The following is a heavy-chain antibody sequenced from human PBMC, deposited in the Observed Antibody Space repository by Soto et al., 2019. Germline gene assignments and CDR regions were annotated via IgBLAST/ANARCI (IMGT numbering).Heavy chain of an antibody. J-gene: IGHJ5*02. D-gene: IGHD3-10*01. CDR3: ARGRYSAGVRGVRFDP. CDR2: IYYSGST. V-gene: IGHV4-31*03. CDR1: GGSISSGGYY. Sequence: SETLSLTCTVSGGSISSGGYYWSWIRQHPGKGLEWIGYIYYSGSTYYNPSLKSRVTISVDTSKNQFSLKLSSVTAADTAVYYCARGRYSAGVRGVRFDPWGQGTLVTVSS.